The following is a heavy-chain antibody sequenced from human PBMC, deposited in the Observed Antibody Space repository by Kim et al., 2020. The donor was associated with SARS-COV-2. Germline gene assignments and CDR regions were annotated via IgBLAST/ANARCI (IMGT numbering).Heavy chain of an antibody. Sequence: SETLSLTCTVSGGSISSYYWSWVRQPPGKGLEWIGYIYYSGNTNYNPSLKSRVTISVDTSKNLFSLKLNSVTAADTAVYYCARDNWGPAYYYYGMDVWG. CDR1: GGSISSYY. J-gene: IGHJ6*02. V-gene: IGHV4-59*01. CDR3: ARDNWGPAYYYYGMDV. D-gene: IGHD7-27*01. CDR2: IYYSGNT.